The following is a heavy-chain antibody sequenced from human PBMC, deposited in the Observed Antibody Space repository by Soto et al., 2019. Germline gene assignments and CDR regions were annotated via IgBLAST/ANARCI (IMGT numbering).Heavy chain of an antibody. V-gene: IGHV3-73*02. J-gene: IGHJ4*02. Sequence: EVQLVESGGGLVQPGGSLKLSCAASGFTFSGSAMHWVRQASGKGLEWVGRIRSKANSYATAYAASVKGRFTISRDDSKNTAYLQMKSLKTEDTAVYYCTRLGGSGSLDYWGQGTLVTVSS. CDR1: GFTFSGSA. D-gene: IGHD3-10*01. CDR2: IRSKANSYAT. CDR3: TRLGGSGSLDY.